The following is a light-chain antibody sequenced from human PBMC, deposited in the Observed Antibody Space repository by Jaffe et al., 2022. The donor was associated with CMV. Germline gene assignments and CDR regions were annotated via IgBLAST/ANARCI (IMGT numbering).Light chain of an antibody. CDR1: KLEEKY. CDR3: QAWDSSTGVV. CDR2: QDT. Sequence: SYELTQPPSVSVSPGQTASISCSGGKLEEKYVCWYQQRPGHSPVLIIYQDTKRPSGIPERISGSHSGNTATLTIGEAQAMDEADYYCQAWDSSTGVVFGGGTKMTV. V-gene: IGLV3-1*01. J-gene: IGLJ2*01.